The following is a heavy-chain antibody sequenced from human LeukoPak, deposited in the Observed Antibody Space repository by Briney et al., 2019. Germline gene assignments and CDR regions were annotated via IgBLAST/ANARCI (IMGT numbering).Heavy chain of an antibody. V-gene: IGHV5-51*01. J-gene: IGHJ4*02. Sequence: GESLKISCKGSGYSFTNYWIGWVRQMPGKGLECMGFIYPGDSRTRYSPSFQGQVTISVDKSISTAYLQWGSLKASDTAMYYCTTATSGGSGWDYSGQGTLVTVSS. CDR2: IYPGDSRT. D-gene: IGHD6-19*01. CDR3: TTATSGGSGWDY. CDR1: GYSFTNYW.